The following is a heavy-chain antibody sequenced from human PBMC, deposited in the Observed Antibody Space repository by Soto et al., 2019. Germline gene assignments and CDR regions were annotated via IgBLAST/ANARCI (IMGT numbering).Heavy chain of an antibody. CDR1: GYTFITYA. CDR3: ARGRRGFDLLSPFDF. Sequence: GASVKVSCKASGYTFITYAIHWVRQAPGQRLEWKGWINAGNGDKKYSQKFQGGVTITRDTSASTVYMELSSLTSEDTAVYYCARGRRGFDLLSPFDFWGQGTLVTVSS. D-gene: IGHD3-9*01. V-gene: IGHV1-3*01. CDR2: INAGNGDK. J-gene: IGHJ4*02.